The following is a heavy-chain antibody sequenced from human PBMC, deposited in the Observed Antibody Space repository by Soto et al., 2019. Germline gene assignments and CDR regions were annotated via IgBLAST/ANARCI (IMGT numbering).Heavy chain of an antibody. D-gene: IGHD2-15*01. CDR2: ISAYNGNT. J-gene: IGHJ4*02. CDR1: GYTFTSYG. CDR3: ARVESYCSGGSCYSGLPDY. V-gene: IGHV1-18*01. Sequence: QVQLVQSGAEVKKPGASVKVSCKASGYTFTSYGISWVRQAPGQGLEGMGWISAYNGNTNYAQKLQGRVTMTTDTSTSTAYMELRRLRSDDTAVYYCARVESYCSGGSCYSGLPDYWGQGTLVTVSS.